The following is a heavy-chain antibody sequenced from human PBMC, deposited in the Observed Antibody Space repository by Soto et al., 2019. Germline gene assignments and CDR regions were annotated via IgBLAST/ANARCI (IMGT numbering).Heavy chain of an antibody. V-gene: IGHV1-18*01. J-gene: IGHJ6*03. CDR1: GYTFTPYG. CDR2: ISDYNGNT. D-gene: IGHD4-17*01. Sequence: LGKVSCTASGYTFTPYGISWVRQAPGQGPEWMGWISDYNGNTNYAQKLQGRVTMTTDTSTSTAYMELRSLRADDTAVYYCARDRMSVTPYYYMDVWGKGTTVTVSS. CDR3: ARDRMSVTPYYYMDV.